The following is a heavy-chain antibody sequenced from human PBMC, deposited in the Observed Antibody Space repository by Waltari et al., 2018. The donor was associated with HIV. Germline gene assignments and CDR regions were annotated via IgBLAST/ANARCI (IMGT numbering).Heavy chain of an antibody. CDR2: ISGGGSKT. CDR3: AKDVSLSSARPRLVSFDF. Sequence: EVQLLSSGGESTPPGRSLPTSRVASGLAFVTSAMACVRRAAGGGRVFIASISGGGSKTYYVDSLKGRFTISRDNSKNVMYLKMTNLRVDDTAMYLCAKDVSLSSARPRLVSFDFWSQGTQVSVAS. V-gene: IGHV3-23*01. D-gene: IGHD6-6*01. CDR1: GLAFVTSA. J-gene: IGHJ4*02.